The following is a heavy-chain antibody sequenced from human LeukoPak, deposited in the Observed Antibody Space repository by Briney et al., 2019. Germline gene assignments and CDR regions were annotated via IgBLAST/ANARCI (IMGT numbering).Heavy chain of an antibody. CDR3: ARSGSSTSPHRD. CDR1: GYSFTSYW. V-gene: IGHV5-10-1*01. J-gene: IGHJ3*01. Sequence: GESLKISCKGSGYSFTSYWITWVRQMPGKGREWMGGIDPSGSYTNYSPSFQGHVTISADKSLSTAYLQWSSLKASDTALYYCARSGSSTSPHRDWGQGTMVTVSS. D-gene: IGHD2-2*01. CDR2: IDPSGSYT.